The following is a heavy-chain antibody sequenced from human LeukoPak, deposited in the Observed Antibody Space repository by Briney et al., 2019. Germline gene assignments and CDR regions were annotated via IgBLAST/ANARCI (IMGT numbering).Heavy chain of an antibody. V-gene: IGHV3-11*01. D-gene: IGHD5-18*01. CDR3: ARASLRYSYGYNYYYGMDX. Sequence: GGSLRLSCAASGFTFSDYHMSWIRQAPGKGLEWVSYISSSGSTIYYADSVRGRFTISRDNAKNSLYLQMNSLRAEDPAVYYCARASLRYSYGYNYYYGMDXXXRGTTVTVSS. CDR1: GFTFSDYH. CDR2: ISSSGSTI. J-gene: IGHJ6*01.